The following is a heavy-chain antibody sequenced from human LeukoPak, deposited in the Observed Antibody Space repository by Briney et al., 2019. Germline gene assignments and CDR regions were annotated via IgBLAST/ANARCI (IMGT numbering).Heavy chain of an antibody. Sequence: GGSLRLSCAASGFTFTTYWMSWVRQLPGKGLEWVANINQDGTEKYYVDSVKGRFTISRDNAKNSLYLQMNSLRAEDTAVYYCARVAVTKSYWGQGTLVTVSS. D-gene: IGHD4-17*01. J-gene: IGHJ4*02. CDR3: ARVAVTKSY. CDR1: GFTFTTYW. CDR2: INQDGTEK. V-gene: IGHV3-7*01.